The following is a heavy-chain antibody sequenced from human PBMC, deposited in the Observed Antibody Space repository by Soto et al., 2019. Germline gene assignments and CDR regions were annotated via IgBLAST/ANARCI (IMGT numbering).Heavy chain of an antibody. CDR3: ARGPSGDKVDY. Sequence: QVQLQESGPGLVEPSQTLSLTCTVSGGSISSGGYDWSWIRQPPGKDLEWIGHIYNSGNTYSNPSLKSRVTISVDTSNNQCSLKLSSVTAADTAGYYCARGPSGDKVDYWGQGTLVTVSS. CDR1: GGSISSGGYD. J-gene: IGHJ4*02. V-gene: IGHV4-30-4*01. CDR2: IYNSGNT. D-gene: IGHD1-26*01.